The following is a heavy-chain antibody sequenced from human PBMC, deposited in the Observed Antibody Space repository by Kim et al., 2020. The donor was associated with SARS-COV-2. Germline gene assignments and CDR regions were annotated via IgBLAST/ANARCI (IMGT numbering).Heavy chain of an antibody. D-gene: IGHD3-10*01. CDR1: GYTFTGYY. Sequence: ASVKVSCKASGYTFTGYYMHWVRQAPGQGLEWMGWINPNSGGTNYAQKFQGRVTMTRDTSISTAYMELSRLRSDDTAVYYCARDRQGSGSYYNYWGQGTLVTVSS. CDR2: INPNSGGT. V-gene: IGHV1-2*02. J-gene: IGHJ4*02. CDR3: ARDRQGSGSYYNY.